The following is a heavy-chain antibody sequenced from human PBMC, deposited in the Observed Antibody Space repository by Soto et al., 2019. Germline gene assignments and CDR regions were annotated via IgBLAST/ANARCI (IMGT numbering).Heavy chain of an antibody. CDR1: GLLVGSQS. CDR2: ISTNGQDT. CDR3: ARDTPTAPFDY. D-gene: IGHD4-17*01. J-gene: IGHJ4*02. V-gene: IGHV3-21*01. Sequence: PGGSLRLSCAASGLLVGSQSMTWVRQPPGKGLEWVSHISTNGQDTLYADSVKGRFTISRDNAKSSLYLQMNSLRAEDTAVYYCARDTPTAPFDYWGQGTLVTVSS.